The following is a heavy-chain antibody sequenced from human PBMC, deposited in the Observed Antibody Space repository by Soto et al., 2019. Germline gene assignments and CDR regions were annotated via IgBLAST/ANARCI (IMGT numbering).Heavy chain of an antibody. CDR1: GFTFSSYA. D-gene: IGHD3-10*01. Sequence: EVQLLDSGGGLVQPGGSLRLSCAASGFTFSSYAMSWVRQAPGKGLEWVSAISGSGGSTYYADSVKGRFTISRDNSKNTLYLQMNSLRAEDTAVYYCAKPMGYGSGTHDAFDIWGQGTMVTVSS. J-gene: IGHJ3*02. V-gene: IGHV3-23*01. CDR2: ISGSGGST. CDR3: AKPMGYGSGTHDAFDI.